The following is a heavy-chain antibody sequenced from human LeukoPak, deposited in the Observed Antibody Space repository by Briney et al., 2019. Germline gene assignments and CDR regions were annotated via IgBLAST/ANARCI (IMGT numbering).Heavy chain of an antibody. J-gene: IGHJ4*02. CDR3: ARGGQLSTGAYFDY. Sequence: SVKVSCKASGGTFSGHTFSWVRQAPGQGLEWMGRIIPILDIAYYAQKFQGRVTITADKSTSTAYMYLSSLTSEDTAVYYCARGGQLSTGAYFDYWGQGTLVTIAS. D-gene: IGHD6-6*01. CDR1: GGTFSGHT. CDR2: IIPILDIA. V-gene: IGHV1-69*02.